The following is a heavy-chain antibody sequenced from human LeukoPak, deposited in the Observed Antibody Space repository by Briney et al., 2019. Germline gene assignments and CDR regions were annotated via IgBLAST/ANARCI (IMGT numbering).Heavy chain of an antibody. V-gene: IGHV3-9*01. CDR3: AKEGEGYCSGGSCYFDY. Sequence: GGSLRLSCAASGFTFDDYAMHWARQAPGKGLEWVSGISWNSGSIGYADSVKGRFTISRDNAKNSLYLQMNSLRAEDTALYYCAKEGEGYCSGGSCYFDYWGQGTLVTVSS. CDR2: ISWNSGSI. CDR1: GFTFDDYA. J-gene: IGHJ4*02. D-gene: IGHD2-15*01.